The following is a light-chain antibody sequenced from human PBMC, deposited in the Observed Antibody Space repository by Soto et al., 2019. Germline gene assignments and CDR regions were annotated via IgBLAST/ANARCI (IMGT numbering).Light chain of an antibody. CDR3: QQSYSTPPT. CDR1: QSISSY. V-gene: IGKV1-39*01. CDR2: AAS. J-gene: IGKJ4*01. Sequence: DIQMTQSPSSLSASVGDRVTITCRASQSISSYLNWYQQKPGKAPNLLIYAASSLQGGVPSRFSGSGSGTDFTLTISSLQPEDFATYYCQQSYSTPPTLGGGTKVDSK.